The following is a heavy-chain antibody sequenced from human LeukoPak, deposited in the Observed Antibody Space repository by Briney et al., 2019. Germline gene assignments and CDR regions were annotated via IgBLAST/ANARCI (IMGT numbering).Heavy chain of an antibody. J-gene: IGHJ4*02. D-gene: IGHD2-15*01. V-gene: IGHV4-39*07. Sequence: SETLSLTCTVSGGSISSSSYYWGWIRQAPGKGLEWIGSVYYSGSTYYNPALKSRVTISVDTSKNQFSLKLSSVTAADTAVYYCARNYCSGGSCSYYWGQGTLVTVSS. CDR2: VYYSGST. CDR1: GGSISSSSYY. CDR3: ARNYCSGGSCSYY.